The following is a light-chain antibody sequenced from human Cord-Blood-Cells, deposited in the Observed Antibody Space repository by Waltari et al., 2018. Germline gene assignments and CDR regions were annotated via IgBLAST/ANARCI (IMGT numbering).Light chain of an antibody. CDR1: SSDVGSYNR. CDR3: SSYTSSSTWV. Sequence: QSALTQPPSVSGSPGQSVTISCTGTSSDVGSYNRVSWYQQPPGTAPKLMIYGVSNRPSGGPDRFSGSKSGNTASLTISGLQAEDEADYYCSSYTSSSTWVFGGGTKLTVL. CDR2: GVS. V-gene: IGLV2-18*02. J-gene: IGLJ3*02.